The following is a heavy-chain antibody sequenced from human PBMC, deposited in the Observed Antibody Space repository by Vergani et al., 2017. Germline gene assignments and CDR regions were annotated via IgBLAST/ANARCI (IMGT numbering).Heavy chain of an antibody. CDR2: IYNSGNG. CDR3: ASVKYYSDSTSHFRGRYFDV. Sequence: QMQLQESGPGLVKASETLSLSCTVSGDSIISRSYYWGWIRQPPGNGLEWIGSIYNSGNGDSSSSLKSRVTISADTSKNQFSLRLTSVTAADTAVYYCASVKYYSDSTSHFRGRYFDVWGRGTLVTVPS. D-gene: IGHD3-16*01. J-gene: IGHJ2*01. CDR1: GDSIISRSYY. V-gene: IGHV4-39*01.